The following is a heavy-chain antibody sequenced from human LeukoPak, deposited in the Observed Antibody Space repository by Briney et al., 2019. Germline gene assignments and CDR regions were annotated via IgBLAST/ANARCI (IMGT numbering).Heavy chain of an antibody. CDR2: IYSGGST. J-gene: IGHJ4*02. Sequence: GGSLRLSCAASGFTVSSNYMSWVRQAPGKGLEGVSVIYSGGSTYYADSVKGRFTISRDNSKNTLYLQMNSLRAEDTAVYYCARGSCSGGSCYDYWGQGTLVTVSS. V-gene: IGHV3-53*01. CDR3: ARGSCSGGSCYDY. CDR1: GFTVSSNY. D-gene: IGHD2-15*01.